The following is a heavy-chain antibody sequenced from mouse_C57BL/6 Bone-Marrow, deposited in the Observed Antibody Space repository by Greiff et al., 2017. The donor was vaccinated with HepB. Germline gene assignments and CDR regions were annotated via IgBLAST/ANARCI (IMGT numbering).Heavy chain of an antibody. J-gene: IGHJ2*01. CDR2: IDPSDSYT. V-gene: IGHV1-50*01. Sequence: QVQLQQPGAELVKPGASVKLSCKASGYTFTSYWMQWVNQRPGQGLEWIGEIDPSDSYTNYNQKFKGKATLTVDTSSSTANMQLSSLTSEDSAVYYCARWPITTVVARGLYYFDYWGQGTTLTVSS. CDR1: GYTFTSYW. D-gene: IGHD1-1*01. CDR3: ARWPITTVVARGLYYFDY.